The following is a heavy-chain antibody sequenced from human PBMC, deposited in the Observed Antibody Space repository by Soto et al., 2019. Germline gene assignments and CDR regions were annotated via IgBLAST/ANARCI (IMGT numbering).Heavy chain of an antibody. Sequence: GGSLILSCATSGFTFSDHAMHWVRQAPGEGLEWVSGIRGDLVTTPYADSVKGRFTISRDNSKNTLYLQMNSLRAEDTAIYYCVKEGKMGVEGFDFWGQGALVTVSS. CDR3: VKEGKMGVEGFDF. CDR2: IRGDLVTT. CDR1: GFTFSDHA. J-gene: IGHJ4*02. V-gene: IGHV3-23*01. D-gene: IGHD1-26*01.